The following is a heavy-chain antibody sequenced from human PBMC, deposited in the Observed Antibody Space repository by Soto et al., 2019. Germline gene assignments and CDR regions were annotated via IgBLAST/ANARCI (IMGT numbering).Heavy chain of an antibody. CDR1: GYSFTSYY. J-gene: IGHJ5*02. CDR3: ARGRVRSSSGVSWFDP. D-gene: IGHD6-6*01. Sequence: ASVKVSCKASGYSFTSYYMHWVRQAPGQGLEWMGIINPSGGSTNYTQKFQGRVTMTRDTSTSTVYMELSSLRFEDTAVYYCARGRVRSSSGVSWFDPWGQGTLVTVSS. V-gene: IGHV1-46*01. CDR2: INPSGGST.